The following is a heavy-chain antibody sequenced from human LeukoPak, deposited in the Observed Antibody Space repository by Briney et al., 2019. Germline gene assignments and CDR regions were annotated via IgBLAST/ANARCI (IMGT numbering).Heavy chain of an antibody. CDR3: ARDVWYFDWHTYYYYMDV. D-gene: IGHD3-9*01. V-gene: IGHV3-7*01. CDR2: IKQDGSEK. J-gene: IGHJ6*03. Sequence: PGGSLRLSCAASGFTFSSYWMSWVRQAPGKGLEWVANIKQDGSEKYYVDSVKGRFTISRDNAKNSLYLQMNSLRAEDTAVYYCARDVWYFDWHTYYYYMDVWGKGTTVTISS. CDR1: GFTFSSYW.